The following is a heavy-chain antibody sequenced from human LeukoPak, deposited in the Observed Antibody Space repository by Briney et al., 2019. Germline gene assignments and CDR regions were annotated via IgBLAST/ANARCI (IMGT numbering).Heavy chain of an antibody. V-gene: IGHV1-18*01. D-gene: IGHD3-3*01. CDR2: ISAYNGNT. CDR1: GYTFTSYG. CDR3: ARGPYYDFWSGYSNFDY. J-gene: IGHJ4*02. Sequence: ASVKVSCKASGYTFTSYGISWVRQAPGQGLEWMGWISAYNGNTNYAQKLQGRVTMTTDTSTSTAYMELRSLRSDDTAVYYCARGPYYDFWSGYSNFDYWGQGTLVTVS.